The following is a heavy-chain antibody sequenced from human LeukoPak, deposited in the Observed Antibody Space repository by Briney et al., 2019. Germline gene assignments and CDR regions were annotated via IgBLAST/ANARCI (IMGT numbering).Heavy chain of an antibody. D-gene: IGHD6-19*01. CDR1: GGTFSSYA. Sequence: SVKVSCKASGGTFSSYAISWVRQAPGQGLEWMGGTIPIFGTANYAQKFQGRVTITADESTSTAYMELSSLRSEDTAVYYCARDGVAVAGTEDWGQGTLVTVSS. CDR2: TIPIFGTA. CDR3: ARDGVAVAGTED. J-gene: IGHJ4*02. V-gene: IGHV1-69*01.